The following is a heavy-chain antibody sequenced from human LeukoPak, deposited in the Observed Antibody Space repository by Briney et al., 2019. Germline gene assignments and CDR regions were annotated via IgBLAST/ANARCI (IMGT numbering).Heavy chain of an antibody. Sequence: SETLSLTCTVSGDSISSGGSGEYYWSWIRQPTGEGLEWIGYIYYSGSTYYNPSLKSRLTISVDTSKNQFSLKLSSVTAADTAVYYCARAGMDSGYSTTFDYWGQGTLVTVSS. D-gene: IGHD3-22*01. CDR3: ARAGMDSGYSTTFDY. CDR2: IYYSGST. V-gene: IGHV4-30-4*01. CDR1: GDSISSGGSGEYY. J-gene: IGHJ4*02.